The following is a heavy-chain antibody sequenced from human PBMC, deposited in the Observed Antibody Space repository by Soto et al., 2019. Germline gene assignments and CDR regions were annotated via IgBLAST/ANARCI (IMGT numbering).Heavy chain of an antibody. CDR2: IIPILGIA. D-gene: IGHD2-8*01. CDR3: AVIVEMLKPHHAFDI. CDR1: GGTFSSYT. J-gene: IGHJ3*02. V-gene: IGHV1-69*02. Sequence: QVQLVQSGAEVKKPGSSVKVSCKASGGTFSSYTISWVRQAPGQGLEWMGRIIPILGIANYAQKFQGRVTITADKSTSTAYMELSSLRSEDTAVYYCAVIVEMLKPHHAFDIWGQGTMVTVSS.